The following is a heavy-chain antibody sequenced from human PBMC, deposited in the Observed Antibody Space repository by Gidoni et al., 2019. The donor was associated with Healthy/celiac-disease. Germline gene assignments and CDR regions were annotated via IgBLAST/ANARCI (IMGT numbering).Heavy chain of an antibody. D-gene: IGHD5-12*01. J-gene: IGHJ2*01. Sequence: QLQLQESGPGLVKPSETLSLTCTVSGGSISSSSYYWGWTRQPPGKGLEWIGSIYYSGSTYYNPALQSRVTISVDTPKNQFSLKLSAVTAADTAVYYCARHRIVASYWYFDLWGRGTLVTVSS. CDR3: ARHRIVASYWYFDL. CDR1: GGSISSSSYY. CDR2: IYYSGST. V-gene: IGHV4-39*01.